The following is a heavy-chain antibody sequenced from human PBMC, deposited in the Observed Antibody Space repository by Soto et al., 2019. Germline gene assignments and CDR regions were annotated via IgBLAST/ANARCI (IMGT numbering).Heavy chain of an antibody. J-gene: IGHJ4*02. V-gene: IGHV3-23*01. CDR3: AKGLEPAAKTSLNDY. D-gene: IGHD2-2*01. CDR2: ILDNGGST. Sequence: EVQLLESGGGLVQPGGSLRLSCAASGFSFSDYAMTWVRQAPGKGLEWVSTILDNGGSTYYADSVKGRFTISRDNSKKTLYLQTKSLSTEDTAVYHCAKGLEPAAKTSLNDYWGQGTLVTVSS. CDR1: GFSFSDYA.